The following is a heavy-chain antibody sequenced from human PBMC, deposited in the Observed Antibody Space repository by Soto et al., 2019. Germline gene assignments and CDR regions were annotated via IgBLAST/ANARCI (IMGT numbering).Heavy chain of an antibody. J-gene: IGHJ4*02. CDR1: GYTFTSYG. Sequence: ASVKVSCKASGYTFTSYGISWVRQAPGQGLEWMGWISAYNGNTNYAQKLQGRVAMTTDTSTSTAYMELRSLRSDDTAVYYCARGIAVAGTNPFDYWGQGTLVTVSS. CDR2: ISAYNGNT. V-gene: IGHV1-18*04. D-gene: IGHD6-19*01. CDR3: ARGIAVAGTNPFDY.